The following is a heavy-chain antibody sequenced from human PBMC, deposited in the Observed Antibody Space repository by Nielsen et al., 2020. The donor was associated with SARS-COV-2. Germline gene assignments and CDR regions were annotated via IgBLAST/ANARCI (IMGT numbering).Heavy chain of an antibody. CDR1: GYTFTSYG. J-gene: IGHJ6*02. CDR2: ISAYNGNT. D-gene: IGHD3-3*01. Sequence: ASVKVSCKASGYTFTSYGISWVRQAPGQGLEWMGWISAYNGNTNYAQKLQGRVTMTTDTSTSTAYMELRSLRSDDTAVYYCARDPLTIFGVVTNYYYYGMDVWGQGTTVIVSS. CDR3: ARDPLTIFGVVTNYYYYGMDV. V-gene: IGHV1-18*01.